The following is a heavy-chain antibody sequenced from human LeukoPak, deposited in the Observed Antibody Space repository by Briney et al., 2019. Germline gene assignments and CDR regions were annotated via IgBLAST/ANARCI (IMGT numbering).Heavy chain of an antibody. D-gene: IGHD1-26*01. Sequence: ASVKVSCKASGYTFTSYYLYWVRQAPGQGLEWMGVINPSGGSTTSAQKFQGRVTMTRDTSISTAYMELSRLRSDDTAVYYCARGYALYSGRYIDFDYWGQGTLVTVSS. CDR1: GYTFTSYY. CDR3: ARGYALYSGRYIDFDY. CDR2: INPSGGST. V-gene: IGHV1-46*01. J-gene: IGHJ4*02.